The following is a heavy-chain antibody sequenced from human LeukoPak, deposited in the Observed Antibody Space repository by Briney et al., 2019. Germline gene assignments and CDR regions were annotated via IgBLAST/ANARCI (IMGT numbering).Heavy chain of an antibody. Sequence: SETLSPTCTVSGASISSFHWTWIRQPAGKGLEWIGLIYSSGSTIYNPSLKSRVAMSVDTSKNQFSLKLSSVTAADTAVYYCARQGGSSGWYGDLDYWGQGTLVTVSS. V-gene: IGHV4-4*07. CDR2: IYSSGST. CDR3: ARQGGSSGWYGDLDY. CDR1: GASISSFH. J-gene: IGHJ4*02. D-gene: IGHD6-19*01.